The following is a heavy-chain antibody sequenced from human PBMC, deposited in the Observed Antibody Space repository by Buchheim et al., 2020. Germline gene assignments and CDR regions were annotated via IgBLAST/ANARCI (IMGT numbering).Heavy chain of an antibody. J-gene: IGHJ6*02. CDR2: INSDGSTT. D-gene: IGHD3-10*01. CDR3: ASLITIDYYYYYGMDV. Sequence: EVQLVESGGGLVQPGGSLRLSCAASGFDFSNSWMHWVRQAPGKGLVWVSHINSDGSTTTYADSVKGRFTISRDNAKNTVYLEMNSLRVEDTAVYYCASLITIDYYYYYGMDVWGQGTT. CDR1: GFDFSNSW. V-gene: IGHV3-74*03.